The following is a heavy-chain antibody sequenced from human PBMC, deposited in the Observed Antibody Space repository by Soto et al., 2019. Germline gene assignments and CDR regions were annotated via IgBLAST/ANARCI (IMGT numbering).Heavy chain of an antibody. J-gene: IGHJ4*02. D-gene: IGHD2-21*02. CDR3: VHRPSAYCRGDCYGH. V-gene: IGHV2-5*01. CDR1: GFSLSTSGVG. CDR2: IYWNDDK. Sequence: SGPTLVNPTQTLTLTCTFSGFSLSTSGVGVGRIRQPPGKALEWLALIYWNDDKRYSPSLKSRLTITKDTSKNQVVLTMTNMDSVVLAIFYCVHRPSAYCRGDCYGHWGQGTLVTVS.